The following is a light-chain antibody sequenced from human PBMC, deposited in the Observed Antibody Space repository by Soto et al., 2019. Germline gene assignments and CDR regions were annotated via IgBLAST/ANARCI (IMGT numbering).Light chain of an antibody. J-gene: IGKJ4*01. CDR2: GAS. CDR3: QQYNNWPLT. Sequence: EIVMTQSPATLSVSPGERPTLSCRASQSVSRNLAWYQQRPGQAPRLLIYGASTRATGVPTRFSGSGSGTEFTLTISSLQSEDVAVYYCQQYNNWPLTFGGGTKVEIK. CDR1: QSVSRN. V-gene: IGKV3-15*01.